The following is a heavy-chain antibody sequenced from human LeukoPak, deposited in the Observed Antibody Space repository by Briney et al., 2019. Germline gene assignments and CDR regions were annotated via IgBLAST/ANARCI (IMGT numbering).Heavy chain of an antibody. CDR1: GFTFTDYY. CDR2: ITNSGTTI. Sequence: GGSLRLSCAASGFTFTDYYMSWLRQAPGKGLKWVSYITNSGTTIYYADSVKGRFTISRDNAKNSLYLQMNSLRAEDTAVYYCARDGHYDILTGYFQDWGQGTLVTVSS. CDR3: ARDGHYDILTGYFQD. D-gene: IGHD3-9*01. J-gene: IGHJ1*01. V-gene: IGHV3-11*01.